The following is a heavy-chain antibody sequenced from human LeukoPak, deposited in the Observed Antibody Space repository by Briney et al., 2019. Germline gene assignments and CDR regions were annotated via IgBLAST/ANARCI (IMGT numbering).Heavy chain of an antibody. D-gene: IGHD2-15*01. CDR2: IYYTGSA. CDR1: GGSISTYY. J-gene: IGHJ4*02. V-gene: IGHV4-59*01. Sequence: SETLSLTCSVSGGSISTYYWNWIRQPPGKGLEWIAYIYYTGSANYNPSLKSRVTISVDTSKKQFSLKLSSVTAADTAVYYCARDRSCGGGTCLDYWGQGTLVTVSS. CDR3: ARDRSCGGGTCLDY.